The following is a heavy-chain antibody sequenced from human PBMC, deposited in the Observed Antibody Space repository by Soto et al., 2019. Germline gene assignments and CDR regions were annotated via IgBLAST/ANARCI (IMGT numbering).Heavy chain of an antibody. Sequence: TLSLTCTVSGGSISSGGYYWSWIRQHPGKGLEWIGYIYYSGSTYYNPSLKSRVTISVDTSKNQFSLKLSSVTAADTAVYYCARVLRYDILTGPINWGQGTLVTVSS. D-gene: IGHD3-9*01. CDR1: GGSISSGGYY. J-gene: IGHJ4*02. CDR3: ARVLRYDILTGPIN. CDR2: IYYSGST. V-gene: IGHV4-31*03.